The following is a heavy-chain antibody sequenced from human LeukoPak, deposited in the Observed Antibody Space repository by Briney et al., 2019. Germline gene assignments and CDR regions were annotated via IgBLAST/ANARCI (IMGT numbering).Heavy chain of an antibody. CDR3: ARSTHSSGWDY. D-gene: IGHD6-19*01. Sequence: ASVKVSCEASGYTFTSYDINWVRQATGQGLEWMGWMNPNSGNTGYAQKFQGRVTITRNTSISTAYMELSSLRSEDTAVYYCARSTHSSGWDYWGQGTLVTVSS. V-gene: IGHV1-8*03. J-gene: IGHJ4*02. CDR1: GYTFTSYD. CDR2: MNPNSGNT.